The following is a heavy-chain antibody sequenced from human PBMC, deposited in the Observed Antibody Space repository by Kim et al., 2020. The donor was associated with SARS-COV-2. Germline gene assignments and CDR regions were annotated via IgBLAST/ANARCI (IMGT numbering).Heavy chain of an antibody. V-gene: IGHV4-4*02. Sequence: SETLSLTCAVSGGSISSSNWWSWVRQPPGKGLEWIGEIYHSGSTNYNPSLKSRVTISVDKSKNQFSLKLSSVTAADTAVYYCARGSGPPGGSGSQFDFWGQGTLVTVSS. CDR2: IYHSGST. J-gene: IGHJ4*02. D-gene: IGHD3-10*01. CDR1: GGSISSSNW. CDR3: ARGSGPPGGSGSQFDF.